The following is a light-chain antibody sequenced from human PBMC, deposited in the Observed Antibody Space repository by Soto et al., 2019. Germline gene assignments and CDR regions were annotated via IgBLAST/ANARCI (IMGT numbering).Light chain of an antibody. CDR2: MAS. CDR3: QQSNSYPWT. Sequence: DIQMTQSPSTLSASAGDRVTITCRASQSISPYLAWYQQKPGKAPKLLIYMASSLQSGVPSRFSGSGSGTEFTLPISSLQPDDFATYYCQQSNSYPWTFGQGTQVDIK. J-gene: IGKJ1*01. V-gene: IGKV1-5*03. CDR1: QSISPY.